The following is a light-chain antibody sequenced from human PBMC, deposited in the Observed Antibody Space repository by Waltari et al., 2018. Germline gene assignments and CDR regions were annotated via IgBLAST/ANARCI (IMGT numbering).Light chain of an antibody. CDR3: QQYGTLIT. Sequence: EIVLTQSPGTLSLSPGERATLSCRASQSVRSSYLAWYQQKPGQAPRLLIYGASSRATGSPDRFSGSGSGTDFTLTISRLEPEDFAVYYCQQYGTLITFGQGTRLEIK. J-gene: IGKJ5*01. CDR1: QSVRSSY. V-gene: IGKV3-20*01. CDR2: GAS.